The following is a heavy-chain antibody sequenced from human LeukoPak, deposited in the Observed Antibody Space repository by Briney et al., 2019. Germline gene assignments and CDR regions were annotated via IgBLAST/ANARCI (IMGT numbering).Heavy chain of an antibody. J-gene: IGHJ4*02. CDR3: ARGFRNGPFDY. V-gene: IGHV3-20*04. CDR2: INRNGGST. CDR1: GFTFDDYG. Sequence: GGSLRLSCEASGFTFDDYGMSWVRQPPGKGLEWVSGINRNGGSTDYADSVKGRFTISRDNAKNSHFLRMNSLRVEDTALYYCARGFRNGPFDYWGQGTLVTVSS. D-gene: IGHD2-8*01.